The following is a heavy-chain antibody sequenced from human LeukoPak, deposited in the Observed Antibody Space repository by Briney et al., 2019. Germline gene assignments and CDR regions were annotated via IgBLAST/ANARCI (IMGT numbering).Heavy chain of an antibody. D-gene: IGHD3/OR15-3a*01. Sequence: GGSLRLTCAASGFTFTDARMSWVRQPPGKGLEWVGRIKSKTDAETTHYAAPVKGRLTISRHDSKNTLYLQMNSQKTEDTAVYHCTTMDWSDSRGTIWGQGNLDTVSS. CDR3: TTMDWSDSRGTI. V-gene: IGHV3-15*01. CDR2: IKSKTDAETT. J-gene: IGHJ4*02. CDR1: GFTFTDAR.